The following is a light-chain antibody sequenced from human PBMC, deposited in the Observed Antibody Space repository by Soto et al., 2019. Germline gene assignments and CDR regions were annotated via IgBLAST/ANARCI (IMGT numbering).Light chain of an antibody. CDR1: NIKSKR. V-gene: IGLV3-21*02. CDR2: DDS. CDR3: QVWDTGNDHVV. J-gene: IGLJ2*01. Sequence: SYELTQPPSVAVAPGQTARITCWGNNIKSKRVHGYQQRPGQAPVLVVQDDSDRPSGIPERFSGSSSENTATLIITRVEAVDEADYYCQVWDTGNDHVVFGGGTQRTVL.